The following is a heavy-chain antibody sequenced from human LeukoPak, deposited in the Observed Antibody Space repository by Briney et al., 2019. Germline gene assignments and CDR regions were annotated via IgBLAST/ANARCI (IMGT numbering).Heavy chain of an antibody. D-gene: IGHD3-22*01. CDR3: AKDGLYYDGSEHVYYFDS. Sequence: GGPLRLSCAASGFTFSRSAMTWVRQGPGTGLEFVASIIYSGGATYYADSVKGRFTISRDNSKNTLYLQMDSLRAEDTALYYCAKDGLYYDGSEHVYYFDSWGQGTLVTVSS. J-gene: IGHJ4*02. V-gene: IGHV3-23*01. CDR2: IIYSGGAT. CDR1: GFTFSRSA.